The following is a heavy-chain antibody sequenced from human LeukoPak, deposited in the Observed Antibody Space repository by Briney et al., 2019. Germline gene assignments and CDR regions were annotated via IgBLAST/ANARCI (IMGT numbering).Heavy chain of an antibody. J-gene: IGHJ4*02. CDR1: GFTFSSYA. D-gene: IGHD3-3*01. V-gene: IGHV3-23*01. CDR2: ISGSGGST. Sequence: PVGSLRLSCAASGFTFSSYAMSWVRQAPGKGLEWVSAISGSGGSTYYTDSVKGRFTISRDNSKNTLYLQRNSLRAVYTAVYYCARLIFGVVIADYWGQGTLVTVSS. CDR3: ARLIFGVVIADY.